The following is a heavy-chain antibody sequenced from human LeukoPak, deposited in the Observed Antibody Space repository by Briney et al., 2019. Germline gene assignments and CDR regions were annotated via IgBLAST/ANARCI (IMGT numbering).Heavy chain of an antibody. CDR3: ARDPERNWFDP. CDR2: IIPILGIA. J-gene: IGHJ5*02. Sequence: SVKVSCKASGYTFTSYAISWVRQAPGQGLEWMGRIIPILGIANYAQKFQGRVTITADKSTSTAYMELSSLRSEDTAVYYCARDPERNWFDPWGQGTLVTVSS. V-gene: IGHV1-69*04. D-gene: IGHD1-14*01. CDR1: GYTFTSYA.